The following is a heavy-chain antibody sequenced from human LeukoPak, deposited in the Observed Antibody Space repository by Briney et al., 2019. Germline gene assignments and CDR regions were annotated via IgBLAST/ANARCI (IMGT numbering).Heavy chain of an antibody. CDR3: ARDGRGYYDSSGYYPYYYYYGMDV. Sequence: GGSLRLSCAASGFTFSDYYMGWIRQAPGKGLEWVSYISSSGSTIYYADSVKGRFTISRDNAKNSLYLQMNSLRAEDTAVYCCARDGRGYYDSSGYYPYYYYYGMDVWGQGTTVTVSS. V-gene: IGHV3-11*01. J-gene: IGHJ6*02. CDR1: GFTFSDYY. CDR2: ISSSGSTI. D-gene: IGHD3-22*01.